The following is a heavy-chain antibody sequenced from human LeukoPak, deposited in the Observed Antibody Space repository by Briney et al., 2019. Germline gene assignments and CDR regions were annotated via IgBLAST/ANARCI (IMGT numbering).Heavy chain of an antibody. CDR2: IHHSGST. Sequence: SETLSLTCSVSGGSIRGSSYYWGWIRQPPGKGLEWIGNIHHSGSTYYNPSLKSRVTISVDTSENKLSLRLCSVTAADTAVYYCARGNPYGDYFTFDYWGQGTLVTVSS. D-gene: IGHD4-17*01. J-gene: IGHJ4*02. CDR3: ARGNPYGDYFTFDY. V-gene: IGHV4-39*07. CDR1: GGSIRGSSYY.